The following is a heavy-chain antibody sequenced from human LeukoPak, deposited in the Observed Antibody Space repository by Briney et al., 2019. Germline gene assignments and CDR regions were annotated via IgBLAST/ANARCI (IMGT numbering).Heavy chain of an antibody. Sequence: SETLSLTCTVSGGSIGSGGYYWSWIRQPPGKGLEWIGYLFHSGSTFYSPSLKSRVTISVDRSKNQFSLRLNSVTAADTAVYYCARGTAGPYWYFDLWGRGTLVAVSS. J-gene: IGHJ2*01. CDR2: LFHSGST. CDR3: ARGTAGPYWYFDL. V-gene: IGHV4-30-2*01. CDR1: GGSIGSGGYY. D-gene: IGHD1-1*01.